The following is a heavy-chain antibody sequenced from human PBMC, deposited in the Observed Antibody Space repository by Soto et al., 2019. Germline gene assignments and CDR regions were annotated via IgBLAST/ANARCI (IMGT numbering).Heavy chain of an antibody. Sequence: QVQLVQSGAEVKKPGSSVKVSCKASGGTFSSYTISWVRQAPVQGLEWMGRIIPILGIANYAQKFQGRVTITADKSTSTAYMELSSLRSEDTAVYYCASNYGGNSDWGQGTLVTVSS. J-gene: IGHJ4*02. CDR3: ASNYGGNSD. D-gene: IGHD4-17*01. V-gene: IGHV1-69*02. CDR1: GGTFSSYT. CDR2: IIPILGIA.